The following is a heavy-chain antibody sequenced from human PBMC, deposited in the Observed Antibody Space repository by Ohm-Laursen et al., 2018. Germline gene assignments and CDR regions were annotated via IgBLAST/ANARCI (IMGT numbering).Heavy chain of an antibody. V-gene: IGHV3-9*01. D-gene: IGHD2-2*01. Sequence: SLRLSCTASGFTFDDYAMHWVRQAPGKGLEWVSGISWNSGSIGYADSVKGRFTISRDNAKNSLYLQMNSLRAEDTALYYCAKGRCITTSCAFDCWGQGTLVTVSS. CDR2: ISWNSGSI. CDR1: GFTFDDYA. CDR3: AKGRCITTSCAFDC. J-gene: IGHJ4*02.